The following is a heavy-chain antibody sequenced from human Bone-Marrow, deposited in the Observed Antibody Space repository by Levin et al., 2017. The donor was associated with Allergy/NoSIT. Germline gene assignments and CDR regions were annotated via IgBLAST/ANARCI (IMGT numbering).Heavy chain of an antibody. Sequence: GESLKISCKASGYIFTTYEINWIRQATGQGLEWMGWMNPDTDNTGYTQKFQDRVTMTRDTSISTAYLEVSNLRSEDTAIYYCARSRRWCMDVWGQGTTVIVSS. CDR1: GYIFTTYE. CDR3: ARSRRWCMDV. J-gene: IGHJ6*02. D-gene: IGHD6-13*01. CDR2: MNPDTDNT. V-gene: IGHV1-8*01.